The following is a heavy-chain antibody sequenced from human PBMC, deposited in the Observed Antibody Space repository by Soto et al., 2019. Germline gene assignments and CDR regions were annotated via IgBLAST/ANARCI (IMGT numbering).Heavy chain of an antibody. V-gene: IGHV4-59*01. Sequence: PSENLSLTCTVSGGSISSYYLSLIRQPPGKGMEGIGDIYYSGSTNYNPSLKSRVTISVDTSKNQFSLKLSSVTAADTAVYYCARVRGGAAAGTRYYYYYMDVWGKGTTVTVSS. CDR3: ARVRGGAAAGTRYYYYYMDV. CDR2: IYYSGST. D-gene: IGHD6-13*01. CDR1: GGSISSYY. J-gene: IGHJ6*03.